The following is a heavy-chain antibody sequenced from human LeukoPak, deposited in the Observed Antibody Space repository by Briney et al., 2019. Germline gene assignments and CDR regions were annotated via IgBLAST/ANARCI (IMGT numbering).Heavy chain of an antibody. Sequence: GESLKISCKGSGYSFTSYWIGWVRQMPGKGLEWMGIIYPGDSDTRYSPSFQGQVTISADKSISTAYPQWSSLKASDTAMYYCASPARPNTNNIGYWGQGTLVTVSS. CDR2: IYPGDSDT. CDR3: ASPARPNTNNIGY. D-gene: IGHD6-6*01. J-gene: IGHJ4*02. CDR1: GYSFTSYW. V-gene: IGHV5-51*01.